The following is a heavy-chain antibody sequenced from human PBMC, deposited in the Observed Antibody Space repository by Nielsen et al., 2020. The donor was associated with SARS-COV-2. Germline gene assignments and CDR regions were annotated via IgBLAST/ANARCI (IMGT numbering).Heavy chain of an antibody. CDR2: IYHSGST. J-gene: IGHJ6*03. CDR3: ARGRTYSGSSAGYYYMDV. Sequence: SETLSLTCAVSGGSISSGGYSWSWIRQPPGKGLEWIGYIYHSGSTYYNPSLKSRVTISVDRSKNQFSLKLSSVTAADTAVYYCARGRTYSGSSAGYYYMDVWGKGTTVTVSS. D-gene: IGHD1-26*01. V-gene: IGHV4-30-2*01. CDR1: GGSISSGGYS.